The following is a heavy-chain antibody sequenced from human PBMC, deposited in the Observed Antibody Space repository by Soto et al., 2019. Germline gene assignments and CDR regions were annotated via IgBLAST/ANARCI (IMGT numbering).Heavy chain of an antibody. D-gene: IGHD3-9*01. CDR2: MNHRGST. CDR3: ENHTYYDILTHYNHYGMNG. V-gene: IGHV4-34*01. Sequence: SENLPLTCAVYCEFFGGNYWSWIRQPPGKGLEWNVEMNHRGSTNYNPALKSRVTISVDTSKKQLSLKLTPVTAAVTTIYYCENHTYYDILTHYNHYGMNGWGQGNSVT. CDR1: CEFFGGNY. J-gene: IGHJ6*02.